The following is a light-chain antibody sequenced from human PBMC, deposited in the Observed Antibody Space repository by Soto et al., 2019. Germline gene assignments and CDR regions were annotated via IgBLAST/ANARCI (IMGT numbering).Light chain of an antibody. J-gene: IGKJ1*01. CDR2: KSS. CDR1: PTXSSW. Sequence: DIQMTQSPSTLSGSVGDRFTTTCRASPTXSSWFALYQQKPGKAPKFLXYKSSTLKRGGPSRFSGSGSATEFTLTISSLQPDDFANYYSQQYKSVSWTFGQGTKVDIK. CDR3: QQYKSVSWT. V-gene: IGKV1-5*03.